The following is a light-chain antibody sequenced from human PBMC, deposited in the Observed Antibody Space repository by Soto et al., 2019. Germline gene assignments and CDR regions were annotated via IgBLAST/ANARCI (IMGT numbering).Light chain of an antibody. J-gene: IGKJ4*01. CDR2: GAS. CDR3: QQYGTSPLT. Sequence: EFLLTQSPGTLSLSPGEGATLSCRAIQSISSGYLAWYQQKPGQAPRLLIYGASSRATGIPDRFSGSGSGTDFTLTINTLEPEDFAVYYCQQYGTSPLTFGGGTKVDIK. CDR1: QSISSGY. V-gene: IGKV3-20*01.